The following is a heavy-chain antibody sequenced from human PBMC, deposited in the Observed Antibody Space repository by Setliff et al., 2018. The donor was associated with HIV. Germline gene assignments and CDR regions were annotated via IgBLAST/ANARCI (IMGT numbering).Heavy chain of an antibody. V-gene: IGHV4-34*01. D-gene: IGHD2-21*01. J-gene: IGHJ5*02. Sequence: PSETLSLTCAVFGGPFSDFYWSWIRQPPGKGLEWIGEISYSGSTVYNPSLKSRVTMSVDASKNLVSLNLNSVTAADTAIYYCARGVARQVVIDRWFDPWGQGTPV. CDR2: ISYSGST. CDR3: ARGVARQVVIDRWFDP. CDR1: GGPFSDFY.